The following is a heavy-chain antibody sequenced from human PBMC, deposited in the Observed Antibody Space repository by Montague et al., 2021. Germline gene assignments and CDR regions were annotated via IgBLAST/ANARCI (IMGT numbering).Heavy chain of an antibody. Sequence: SLRLSLSASGFTFSSYWMHWVRQAPGKGLVWVSRISTDGSSTTYADSVKGRFTTSRDNAKNMLYLQMNSLRAEDTAVYYCTFYKFRETPRGFDYWGQGTLVTVSA. V-gene: IGHV3-74*01. CDR2: ISTDGSST. D-gene: IGHD3-10*01. J-gene: IGHJ4*02. CDR1: GFTFSSYW. CDR3: TFYKFRETPRGFDY.